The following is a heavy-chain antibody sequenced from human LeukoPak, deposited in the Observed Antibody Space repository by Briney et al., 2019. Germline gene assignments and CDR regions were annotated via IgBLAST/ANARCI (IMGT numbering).Heavy chain of an antibody. CDR3: ARDFVGVCSGGSCYLDAFDI. Sequence: ASVKVSCKASGYTFTSYGISWVRQAPGQGLEWMGWISAYNGNTNYAQNLQGRVTMTTDTSTSTAYMELRSLRSDDTAVYYCARDFVGVCSGGSCYLDAFDIWGQGTMVTVSS. D-gene: IGHD2-15*01. CDR1: GYTFTSYG. J-gene: IGHJ3*02. V-gene: IGHV1-18*01. CDR2: ISAYNGNT.